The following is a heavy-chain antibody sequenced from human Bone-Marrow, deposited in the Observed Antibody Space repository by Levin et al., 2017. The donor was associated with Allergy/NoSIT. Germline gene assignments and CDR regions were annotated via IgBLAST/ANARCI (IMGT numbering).Heavy chain of an antibody. J-gene: IGHJ4*02. CDR3: ARDPIGAASESYFDY. CDR2: IYYTGAT. CDR1: GGSVSDKNYY. D-gene: IGHD1-26*01. Sequence: SETLSLTCNVSGGSVSDKNYYWGWIRQPPGKGLEWIGSIYYTGATYHNPSLKSRVTISVDTSKDQVSLRLSSVTASDTAVYYCARDPIGAASESYFDYWGQGTLVTVSS. V-gene: IGHV4-39*02.